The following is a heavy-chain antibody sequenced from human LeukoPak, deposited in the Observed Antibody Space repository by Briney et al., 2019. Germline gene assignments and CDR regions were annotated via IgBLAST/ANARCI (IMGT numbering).Heavy chain of an antibody. V-gene: IGHV3-48*01. Sequence: QPGGSLRLSCAASGFTFSSYSMNWVRQAPGKGLEWVSYISSSSSTIYYADSVKGRFTISRDNAKNSLYLQMSSLRAEDTAVYYCARTTTVTTFDPWGQGTLVTVSS. D-gene: IGHD4-17*01. CDR3: ARTTTVTTFDP. CDR1: GFTFSSYS. CDR2: ISSSSSTI. J-gene: IGHJ5*02.